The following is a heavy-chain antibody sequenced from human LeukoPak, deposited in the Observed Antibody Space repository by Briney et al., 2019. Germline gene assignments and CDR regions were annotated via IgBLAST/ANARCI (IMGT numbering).Heavy chain of an antibody. D-gene: IGHD5-12*01. CDR3: ARVADSGYDYYFDY. CDR2: IYYSGST. Sequence: PSQTLSLTCTVPGGSISSGGYYWSWIRQHPGKGLEWIGYIYYSGSTYYNPSLKSRVTISVDTSKNQFSLKLSSVTAADTAVYYCARVADSGYDYYFDYWGQGTLVTVSS. J-gene: IGHJ4*02. V-gene: IGHV4-31*03. CDR1: GGSISSGGYY.